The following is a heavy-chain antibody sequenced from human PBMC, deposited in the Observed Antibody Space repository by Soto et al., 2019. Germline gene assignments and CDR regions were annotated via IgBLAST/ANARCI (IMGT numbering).Heavy chain of an antibody. Sequence: EVQLLESGGGLVQPGGSLRLSCAASGFTFSSYAMSWVRQSPGKGLEWVSAISGSGGSTYYADSVKGRFTISRDNSKNTLYLQINRLGADDTAVYYCAKELIAARLLSSCRLEKAYGMDVWGQGTTVTVSS. V-gene: IGHV3-23*01. CDR2: ISGSGGST. J-gene: IGHJ6*02. CDR1: GFTFSSYA. D-gene: IGHD6-6*01. CDR3: AKELIAARLLSSCRLEKAYGMDV.